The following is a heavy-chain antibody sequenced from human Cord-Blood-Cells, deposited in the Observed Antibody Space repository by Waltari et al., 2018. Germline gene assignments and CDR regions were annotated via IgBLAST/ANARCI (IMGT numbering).Heavy chain of an antibody. J-gene: IGHJ5*02. Sequence: QVQLQQWGAGLLKPSETLSLTCAVYGGSFSGYYWSWIRQPPGKGLGWLGEIKHSGSTNYNPSRKSRVTISVDTSKNQFSLKLSSVTAADTAVYYCARGGSRSYGHWFDPWGQGTLVTVSS. V-gene: IGHV4-34*01. CDR3: ARGGSRSYGHWFDP. D-gene: IGHD1-26*01. CDR2: IKHSGST. CDR1: GGSFSGYY.